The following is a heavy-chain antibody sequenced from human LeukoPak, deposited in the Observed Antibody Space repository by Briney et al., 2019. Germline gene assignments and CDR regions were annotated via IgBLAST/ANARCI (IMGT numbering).Heavy chain of an antibody. CDR2: FIPILGIA. J-gene: IGHJ6*02. CDR3: ARIQAVGVPVAIDAYYSYGMDV. CDR1: GGSFSRNA. V-gene: IGHV1-69*04. D-gene: IGHD2-2*02. Sequence: SVQVSCKASGGSFSRNAISWLRQAPGQGLEWMGRFIPILGIATHAQKFQGRVTITADRSTGTAYMELSSMRSEETAVYYCARIQAVGVPVAIDAYYSYGMDVWGQGTAVTVSS.